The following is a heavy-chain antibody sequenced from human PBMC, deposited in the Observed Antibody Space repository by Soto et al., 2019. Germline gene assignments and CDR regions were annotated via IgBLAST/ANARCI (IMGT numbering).Heavy chain of an antibody. CDR1: GGSFSGYY. D-gene: IGHD5-18*01. CDR3: ARLRGYSYGYYYYGMDV. CDR2: INHSGSA. V-gene: IGHV4-34*01. Sequence: PSETLSLTCAVYGGSFSGYYWSWIRQPPGKGLEWIGEINHSGSANYNPSLKSRVTISVDTSKNQFSLKLSSVTAADTAVYYCARLRGYSYGYYYYGMDVWGQGTTVT. J-gene: IGHJ6*02.